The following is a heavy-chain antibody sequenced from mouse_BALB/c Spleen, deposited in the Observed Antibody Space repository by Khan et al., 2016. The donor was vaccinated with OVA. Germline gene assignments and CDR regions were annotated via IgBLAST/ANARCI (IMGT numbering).Heavy chain of an antibody. CDR3: VRDGAYHRNDGWFAY. D-gene: IGHD2-14*01. J-gene: IGHJ3*01. V-gene: IGHV1-4*01. CDR2: INPSNGYT. CDR1: GYTFTSYT. Sequence: VQLQESGAELARPGASVKMSCKASGYTFTSYTIHWIKLRPGQGLEWIGYINPSNGYTNYNQKFKDKATLTADKSSTTAYMELSSLTSDDSALQNCVRDGAYHRNDGWFAYWGQGTLVTVSA.